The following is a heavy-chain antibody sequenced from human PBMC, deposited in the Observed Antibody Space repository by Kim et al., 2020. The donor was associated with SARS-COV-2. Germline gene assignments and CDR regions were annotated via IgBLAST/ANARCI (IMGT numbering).Heavy chain of an antibody. CDR1: GFTFSSYG. CDR3: ATGTSSSSGWYFDL. D-gene: IGHD6-6*01. J-gene: IGHJ2*01. CDR2: ISYDGSNK. Sequence: GGSLRLSCAASGFTFSSYGMHWVRQAPGKGLEWVAVISYDGSNKYYADSVKGRFTISRDNSKNTLYLQMNSLRAEDTAVYYCATGTSSSSGWYFDLWGRG. V-gene: IGHV3-30*03.